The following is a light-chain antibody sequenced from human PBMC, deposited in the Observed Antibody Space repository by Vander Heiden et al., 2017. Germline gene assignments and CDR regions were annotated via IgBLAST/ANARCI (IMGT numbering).Light chain of an antibody. CDR3: LHHNSYTT. V-gene: IGKV1-17*01. Sequence: DIQMTPSPSSLSASVGDRVTITCRARQGIRNDLGCYQQKPGKAPNRLIYAASSLQSGVPSRFSGSASATEFTLTISSLHHEDFATYYCLHHNSYTTFGQGTKVEIK. CDR2: AAS. CDR1: QGIRND. J-gene: IGKJ2*01.